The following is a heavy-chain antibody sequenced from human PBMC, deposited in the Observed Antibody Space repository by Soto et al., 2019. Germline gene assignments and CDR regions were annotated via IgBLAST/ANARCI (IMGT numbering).Heavy chain of an antibody. J-gene: IGHJ4*02. CDR1: GYTFSNCW. V-gene: IGHV5-51*01. Sequence: GESLKISCNGSGYTFSNCWIGWVRQMPGKGLEWMGIIYPGDSDTKYSPSFEGHVTISADKSITTAYLQWSSLKASDTAMYYCARQYCSNGIYYRNFDYWGQGTQVTVYS. D-gene: IGHD2-8*01. CDR2: IYPGDSDT. CDR3: ARQYCSNGIYYRNFDY.